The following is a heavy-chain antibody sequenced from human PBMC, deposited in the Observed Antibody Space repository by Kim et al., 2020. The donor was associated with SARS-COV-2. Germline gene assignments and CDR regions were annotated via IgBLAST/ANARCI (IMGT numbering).Heavy chain of an antibody. J-gene: IGHJ6*02. D-gene: IGHD3-10*01. CDR3: ARVGVRGVIIRDYYYYGMDV. Sequence: ASVKVSCKASGYTFTSYAMHWVRQAPGQRLEWMGWINAGNGNTKYSQKFQGRVTITRDTSASTAYMELSSLRSEDTAVYYCARVGVRGVIIRDYYYYGMDVWGQGTTVTVSS. CDR2: INAGNGNT. CDR1: GYTFTSYA. V-gene: IGHV1-3*01.